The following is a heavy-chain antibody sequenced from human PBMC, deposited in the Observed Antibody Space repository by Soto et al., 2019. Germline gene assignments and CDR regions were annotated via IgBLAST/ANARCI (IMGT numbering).Heavy chain of an antibody. V-gene: IGHV4-39*01. D-gene: IGHD3-16*02. CDR1: GGSISSSRYY. J-gene: IGHJ6*02. Sequence: PSETLSRTCTVSGGSISSSRYYWGWIRQPPGKGLEWIGSIYYSGSTYYNPSLKSRVTISVDTSKNQFSLKLSSVTAADTAVYYCAILKGYPYGMDVWGQGTTVT. CDR3: AILKGYPYGMDV. CDR2: IYYSGST.